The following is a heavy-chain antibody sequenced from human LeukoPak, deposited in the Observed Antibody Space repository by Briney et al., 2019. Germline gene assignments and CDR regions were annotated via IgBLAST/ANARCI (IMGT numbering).Heavy chain of an antibody. CDR1: GFTFDDYN. CDR2: ITWNGDST. CDR3: AKDKWMRGYYYYYMDV. V-gene: IGHV3-43*01. J-gene: IGHJ6*03. Sequence: GGSLRLSCAASGFTFDDYNMHWVRQAPGKGLEWVSLITWNGDSTYYADSVEGRFTISRDNSKNSLYLQMNSLRTEDTALYYCAKDKWMRGYYYYYMDVWGKGTTVTVSS. D-gene: IGHD2-2*03.